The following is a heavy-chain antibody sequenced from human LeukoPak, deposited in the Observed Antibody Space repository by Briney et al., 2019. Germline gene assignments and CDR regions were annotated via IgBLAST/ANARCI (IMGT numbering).Heavy chain of an antibody. CDR2: IFNGGRT. J-gene: IGHJ4*02. Sequence: PSETLCLTCTVSGGSINSHYWSWIRQPPGKGLEWIGYIFNGGRTNYNLSPMSRIPMSLDTSSDKFSLRLSTVTAADTAIYDCASRRARDTWYGVSDYWSQGQLVTVSS. CDR3: ASRRARDTWYGVSDY. V-gene: IGHV4-59*11. D-gene: IGHD6-13*01. CDR1: GGSINSHY.